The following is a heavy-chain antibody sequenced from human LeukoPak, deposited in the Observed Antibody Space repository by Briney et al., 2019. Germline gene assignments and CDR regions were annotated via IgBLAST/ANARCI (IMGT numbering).Heavy chain of an antibody. CDR2: ISAYNGNT. D-gene: IGHD2-2*01. CDR1: GYTFTSYG. J-gene: IGHJ6*02. V-gene: IGHV1-18*01. CDR3: ARDIVVVPAADYGMDV. Sequence: GASVKVSCKASGYTFTSYGISWVRQAPEQGLEWMGWISAYNGNTNYAQKLQGRVTMTTDTSTSTAYMELRSLRSDDTAVYYCARDIVVVPAADYGMDVWGQGTTVTVSS.